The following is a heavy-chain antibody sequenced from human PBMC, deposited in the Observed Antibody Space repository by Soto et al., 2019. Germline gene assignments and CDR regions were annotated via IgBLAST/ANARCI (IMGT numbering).Heavy chain of an antibody. Sequence: QVQLVQSGAEVKKPGASVKVSCKASGYTFTSYAISWVRQAPGQGIEWMGSISAYNGNTNYAQKLQGRVTMTTDTSTRTAYLELRSLRSEDTAVYYCARDLPPVAYWGQGTLVTVSS. V-gene: IGHV1-18*01. CDR3: ARDLPPVAY. CDR2: ISAYNGNT. J-gene: IGHJ4*02. CDR1: GYTFTSYA.